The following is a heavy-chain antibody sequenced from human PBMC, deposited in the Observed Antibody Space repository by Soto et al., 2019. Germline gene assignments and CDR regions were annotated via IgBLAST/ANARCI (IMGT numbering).Heavy chain of an antibody. CDR2: ISYDGSNK. J-gene: IGHJ4*02. CDR1: GFTFSSYG. D-gene: IGHD3-9*01. CDR3: ANTNDILTGPLDY. V-gene: IGHV3-30*18. Sequence: LRLSCAASGFTFSSYGMHWVRQAPGKGLEWVAVISYDGSNKYYADSVKGRFTISRDNSKNTLYLQMNSLRAEDTAVYYCANTNDILTGPLDYWGQGTLVTVSS.